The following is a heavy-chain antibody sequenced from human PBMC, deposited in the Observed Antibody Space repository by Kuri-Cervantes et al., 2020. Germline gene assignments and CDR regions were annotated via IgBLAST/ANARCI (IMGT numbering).Heavy chain of an antibody. CDR3: ARDLGRGYGMDV. CDR2: ITRSSRII. CDR1: GFTFSSYS. J-gene: IGHJ6*02. V-gene: IGHV3-48*02. D-gene: IGHD3-10*01. Sequence: ETLSLTCAASGFTFSSYSINWVHQAPGKGLEWVSYITRSSRIIYYADPVKGRFTISRDNAKNSLYLQMNSLRDEDTAVYYCARDLGRGYGMDVWGQGTTVTVSS.